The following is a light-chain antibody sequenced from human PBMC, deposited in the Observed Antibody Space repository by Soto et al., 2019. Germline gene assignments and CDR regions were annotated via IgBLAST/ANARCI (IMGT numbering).Light chain of an antibody. CDR1: TGYD. Sequence: QSVLTQPPSVSGAPGQRVTISCTGSTGYDVHWYQQFPGTAPKLLIHYNSIRPSGVPDRFSGSKSGTSASLAITGLQAEDEADYYCQSYDSSLSGWVFGGGTKLTVL. J-gene: IGLJ3*02. V-gene: IGLV1-40*01. CDR3: QSYDSSLSGWV. CDR2: YNS.